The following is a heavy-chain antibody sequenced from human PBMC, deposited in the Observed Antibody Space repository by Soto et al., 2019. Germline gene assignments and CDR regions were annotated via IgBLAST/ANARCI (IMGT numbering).Heavy chain of an antibody. V-gene: IGHV3-53*01. Sequence: LSLSCVASGLPVAGSYMAWVRQAPGKGLEWASVIYNDGTTYYSQSVEGRFTISRDTSKNTLYLQMDRLRDEDTAVYYCVRPLPSGQTHARDVWGQGTTVTVSS. J-gene: IGHJ6*02. D-gene: IGHD3-10*01. CDR2: IYNDGTT. CDR3: VRPLPSGQTHARDV. CDR1: GLPVAGSY.